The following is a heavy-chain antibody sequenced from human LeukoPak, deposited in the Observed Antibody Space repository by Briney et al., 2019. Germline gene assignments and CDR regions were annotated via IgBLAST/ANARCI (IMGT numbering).Heavy chain of an antibody. CDR2: IYYSGST. Sequence: SSETLSLTCTVSGGSISSSSYYWGWIRQPPGKGLEWIGSIYYSGSTYYNPSLKSRVTISVDTSKNQFSLKLSSVTAADTAVYYCARATSRVGATMLGGQGTLVTVSS. J-gene: IGHJ4*02. V-gene: IGHV4-39*07. D-gene: IGHD1-26*01. CDR1: GGSISSSSYY. CDR3: ARATSRVGATML.